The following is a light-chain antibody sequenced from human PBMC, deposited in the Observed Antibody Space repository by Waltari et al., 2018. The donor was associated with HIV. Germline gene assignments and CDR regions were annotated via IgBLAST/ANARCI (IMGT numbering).Light chain of an antibody. CDR2: DSN. CDR1: NSNIGNNY. J-gene: IGLJ2*01. V-gene: IGLV1-51*01. Sequence: QSVLTQPPSVSAAPGQKVTISCSGSNSNIGNNYVSWYQQLPGSAPKLLIYDSNKRPSGIPDRCSGSKSGTSATLGITGLQTGDEADYYCGTWDSSLSAGVFGGGTKVTVL. CDR3: GTWDSSLSAGV.